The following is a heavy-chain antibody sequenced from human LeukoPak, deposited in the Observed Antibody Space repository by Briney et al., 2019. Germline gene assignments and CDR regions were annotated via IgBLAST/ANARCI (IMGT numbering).Heavy chain of an antibody. J-gene: IGHJ4*02. V-gene: IGHV3-21*01. Sequence: GGSLRLSCAASGFTFSSCSMNWVRQAPGKGLEWVSSISGISSYKYHADSLKCRFTIFSANTTKSLYLQMNSLRAEDTAVYYCARGVEYYYDISGYLGGDYWGQGTLVTVSS. D-gene: IGHD3-22*01. CDR2: ISGISSYK. CDR3: ARGVEYYYDISGYLGGDY. CDR1: GFTFSSCS.